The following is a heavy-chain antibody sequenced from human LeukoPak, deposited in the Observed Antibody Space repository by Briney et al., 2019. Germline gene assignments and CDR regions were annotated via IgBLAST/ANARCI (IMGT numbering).Heavy chain of an antibody. CDR3: ARNYYDSSGSYGMDV. Sequence: SETLSLTCTVSGGSISSYYWSWIRQPSGKGLEWIGYIYYSGSTNYNPSLKSRVTISVDTSKNQFSLKLSSVTAADTAVYYCARNYYDSSGSYGMDVWGQGTTVTVSS. V-gene: IGHV4-59*01. J-gene: IGHJ6*02. CDR1: GGSISSYY. CDR2: IYYSGST. D-gene: IGHD3-22*01.